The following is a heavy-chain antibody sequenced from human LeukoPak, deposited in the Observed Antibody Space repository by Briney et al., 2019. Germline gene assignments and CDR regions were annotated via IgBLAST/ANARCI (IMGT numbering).Heavy chain of an antibody. CDR3: ARSLPGYYGMDV. CDR1: GFTFSSYA. J-gene: IGHJ6*02. Sequence: GGSLRLSCVASGFTFSSYAMHWVRQAPGKGLEWVAVISYDGSNKYYADSVKGRFTISRDNSKNTLYLQMNSLRAEDTAVYYCARSLPGYYGMDVWGQGTTVTVSS. CDR2: ISYDGSNK. V-gene: IGHV3-30-3*01.